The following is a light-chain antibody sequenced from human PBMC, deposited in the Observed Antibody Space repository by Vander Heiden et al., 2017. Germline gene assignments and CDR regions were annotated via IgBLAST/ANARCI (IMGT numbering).Light chain of an antibody. CDR3: LQYLSYPFT. CDR2: KTS. J-gene: IGKJ3*01. CDR1: QTINSN. Sequence: DIQMTQSPSTLSASVGDRVTITCRASQTINSNLGWYQKKPGKAPKVLIYKTSTLESGVPSRFSGSASGTEFTLTISSLQHDDFATYYCLQYLSYPFTFGPGTKVDMK. V-gene: IGKV1-5*03.